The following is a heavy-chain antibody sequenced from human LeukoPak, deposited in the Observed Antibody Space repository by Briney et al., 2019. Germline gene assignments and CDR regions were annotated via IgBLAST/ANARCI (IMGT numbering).Heavy chain of an antibody. D-gene: IGHD3-22*01. J-gene: IGHJ6*03. V-gene: IGHV3-74*01. CDR3: ARTYYYDSSGYYVDYYYYMDV. CDR2: INSDGSST. CDR1: GFTFSSYW. Sequence: PGGSLRLSCAASGFTFSSYWMHWVRQAPGKGLVWVSRINSDGSSTSYADSVKGRFTISRDNAKNTLYLQMNSLRAEDTAVYYCARTYYYDSSGYYVDYYYYMDVWGKGTTVTVSS.